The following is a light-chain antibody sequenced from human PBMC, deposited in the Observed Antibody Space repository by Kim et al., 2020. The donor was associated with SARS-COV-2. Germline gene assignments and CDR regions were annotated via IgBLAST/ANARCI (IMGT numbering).Light chain of an antibody. V-gene: IGKV3-15*01. Sequence: EIVMTQSPATLSVSPGERATLSCRASQSVSSNLAWYQQKPGQAPRLLIYGASTRATGIPARFSGSGSGTEFTLTISSLQSEDFAVYYCQQYKNWRPTFGQGTDLDIK. CDR2: GAS. J-gene: IGKJ2*01. CDR3: QQYKNWRPT. CDR1: QSVSSN.